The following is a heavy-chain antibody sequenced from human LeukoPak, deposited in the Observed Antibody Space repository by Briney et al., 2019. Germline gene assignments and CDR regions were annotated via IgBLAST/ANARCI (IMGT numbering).Heavy chain of an antibody. CDR2: IYYSGST. J-gene: IGHJ4*02. D-gene: IGHD3-10*01. CDR1: GGSVRSDSYY. Sequence: SETLSLTCTVSGGSVRSDSYYWSWIRQPPGKGLEWIGYIYYSGSTNYNPSLKSRVTISADTSKNQFSLKLSSVTAADTAVYYCARTHYYGSGAKYCFDYWGQGTLVTVSS. V-gene: IGHV4-61*01. CDR3: ARTHYYGSGAKYCFDY.